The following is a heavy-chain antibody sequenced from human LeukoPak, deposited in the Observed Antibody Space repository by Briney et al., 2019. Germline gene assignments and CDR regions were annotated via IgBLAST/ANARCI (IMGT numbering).Heavy chain of an antibody. CDR2: FSRSGPDT. J-gene: IGHJ4*02. CDR3: ARGSLGSWYYFDQ. Sequence: GGSLRLSCAASGFTFSSYWMSWVRQAPGKGPEWVSTFSRSGPDTYYADSVKGRFTIFRDNSKNTLFLQMNNLRAEDTAVYYCARGSLGSWYYFDQWGQGTLVTVSS. CDR1: GFTFSSYW. D-gene: IGHD6-13*01. V-gene: IGHV3-23*01.